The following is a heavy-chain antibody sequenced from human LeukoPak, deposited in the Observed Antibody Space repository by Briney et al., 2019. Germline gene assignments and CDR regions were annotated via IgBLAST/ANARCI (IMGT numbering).Heavy chain of an antibody. D-gene: IGHD4-17*01. CDR3: AKGPQEVSVTTYLYFDC. CDR2: INPNSGGT. CDR1: GYTFTGYY. V-gene: IGHV1-2*02. J-gene: IGHJ4*02. Sequence: VASVKVSCKASGYTFTGYYMHWVRQAPGQGLEWMGWINPNSGGTNYAQKFQGRVTMTRDTSISTAYMELSRLRSDDTAVYYCAKGPQEVSVTTYLYFDCWGQGTLVTVSS.